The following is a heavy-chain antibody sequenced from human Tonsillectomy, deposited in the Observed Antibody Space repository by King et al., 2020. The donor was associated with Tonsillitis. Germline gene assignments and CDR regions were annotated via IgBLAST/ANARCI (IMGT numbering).Heavy chain of an antibody. Sequence: VQLHESGPVLVKPSDTLALTCTVSGGSISSYYWSWIRHPPGKGLDWIGCIYYSGRPNHNPSPKSRVTIPVDTTKHQLSLKLISVTAADTAVYYCATGYGSGLYFDYWGQGTLVTVSS. V-gene: IGHV4-59*08. CDR1: GGSISSYY. J-gene: IGHJ4*02. CDR2: IYYSGRP. D-gene: IGHD6-19*01. CDR3: ATGYGSGLYFDY.